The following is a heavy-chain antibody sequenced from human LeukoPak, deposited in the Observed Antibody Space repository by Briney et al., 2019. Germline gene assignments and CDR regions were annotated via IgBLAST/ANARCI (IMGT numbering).Heavy chain of an antibody. Sequence: KPSETLSLTCTVSGGSMSSFYWSWIRQPPGKGLEWIGYMYHSGSTYYNPSLKSRVTISVDRSKNQFSLKLSSVTAADTAVYYCAREVIAAAGSDAFDIWGQGTMVTVSS. J-gene: IGHJ3*02. V-gene: IGHV4-59*12. CDR3: AREVIAAAGSDAFDI. CDR1: GGSMSSFY. D-gene: IGHD6-13*01. CDR2: MYHSGST.